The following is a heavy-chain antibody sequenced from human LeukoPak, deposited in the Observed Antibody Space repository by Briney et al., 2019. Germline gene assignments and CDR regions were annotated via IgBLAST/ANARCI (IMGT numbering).Heavy chain of an antibody. V-gene: IGHV1-2*02. CDR3: ASRGTRAFDI. CDR1: GYTFTDYY. Sequence: GASVKVSCKASGYTFTDYYMHWVRQAPGQGLELMGWINPNSGGTSYAQKFQGRVTMTRDTSINTAYMELSRLISDDTAVYYCASRGTRAFDIWGQGTMVTVSS. J-gene: IGHJ3*02. D-gene: IGHD1-26*01. CDR2: INPNSGGT.